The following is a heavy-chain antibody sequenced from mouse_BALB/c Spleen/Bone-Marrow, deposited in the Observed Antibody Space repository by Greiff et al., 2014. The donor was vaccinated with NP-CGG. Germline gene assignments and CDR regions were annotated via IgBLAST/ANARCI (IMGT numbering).Heavy chain of an antibody. J-gene: IGHJ1*01. V-gene: IGHV1S81*02. Sequence: QVQLQQPGAELVKPGASVKLSCKASGYTFTSYYMYWVKQRPGQGLEWIGEINPSNGGTNFNEKFKSRATLTVDKSSNTAYVQLSSLTSEDSAVDHGTRSNYGYWFFDVWGAGTTVTVSS. CDR2: INPSNGGT. CDR3: TRSNYGYWFFDV. D-gene: IGHD1-1*01. CDR1: GYTFTSYY.